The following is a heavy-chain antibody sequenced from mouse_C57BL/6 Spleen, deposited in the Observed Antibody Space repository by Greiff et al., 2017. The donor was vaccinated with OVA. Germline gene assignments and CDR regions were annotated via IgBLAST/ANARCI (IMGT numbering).Heavy chain of an antibody. CDR2: IYPGSGST. J-gene: IGHJ4*01. V-gene: IGHV1-55*01. Sequence: VQLQQPGAELVKPGASVKMSCKASGYTFTSYWITWVKQRPGQGLEWIGDIYPGSGSTNYSEKFKSKATLTVDTSSSTAYMQLSSLTSEDSAVYYCARSYDYDDAMDYWGQGTSVTVSS. D-gene: IGHD2-4*01. CDR1: GYTFTSYW. CDR3: ARSYDYDDAMDY.